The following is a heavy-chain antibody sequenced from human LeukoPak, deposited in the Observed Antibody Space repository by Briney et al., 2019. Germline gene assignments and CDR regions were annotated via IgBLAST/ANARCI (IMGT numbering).Heavy chain of an antibody. J-gene: IGHJ6*03. CDR3: ARVSGYQLLSGYYYYMDV. D-gene: IGHD2-2*01. V-gene: IGHV1-2*02. CDR1: RYTFTGYY. Sequence: GASVKVSCKASRYTFTGYYMHWVRQAPGQGLECMGWINPNSGGTNYAQKLQGKVTMTRDTSISTAYMELSRLRSDDTAVYYCARVSGYQLLSGYYYYMDVWGKGTTVTVSS. CDR2: INPNSGGT.